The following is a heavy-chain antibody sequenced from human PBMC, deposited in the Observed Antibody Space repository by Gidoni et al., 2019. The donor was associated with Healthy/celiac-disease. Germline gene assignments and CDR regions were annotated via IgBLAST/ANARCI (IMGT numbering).Heavy chain of an antibody. Sequence: QVQLVESGGGVVQPGRSLRLSCAASGFTFSRYAMHWVRQAPGKGLEWVAVISYDGSNKYYADSVKGRFTISRDNSKNTLYLQMNSLRAEDTAVYYCARDLGATTVVTNFDYWGQGTLVTVSS. CDR3: ARDLGATTVVTNFDY. V-gene: IGHV3-30-3*01. J-gene: IGHJ4*02. CDR1: GFTFSRYA. CDR2: ISYDGSNK. D-gene: IGHD4-17*01.